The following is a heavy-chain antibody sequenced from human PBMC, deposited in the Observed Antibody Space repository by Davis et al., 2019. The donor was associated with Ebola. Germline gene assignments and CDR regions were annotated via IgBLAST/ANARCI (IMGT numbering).Heavy chain of an antibody. Sequence: MPSETLSLTCTVSGGSISSYYWSWIRQPPGKGLEWIGYIYYSGSTNYNPSLKSRVTISVDTSKNQFSLKLSSVTAADTAVYYCARGTDWIDAYAFDIWGQGTMVTVSS. CDR3: ARGTDWIDAYAFDI. CDR1: GGSISSYY. CDR2: IYYSGST. V-gene: IGHV4-59*01. D-gene: IGHD2-21*01. J-gene: IGHJ3*02.